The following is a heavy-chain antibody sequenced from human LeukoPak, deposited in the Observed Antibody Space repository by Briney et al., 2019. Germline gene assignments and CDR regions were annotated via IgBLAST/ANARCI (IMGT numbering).Heavy chain of an antibody. CDR2: FDPEDGET. D-gene: IGHD2-2*01. Sequence: GASVKVSCKVSGYTLTELSMHWVRQAPGKGLEWMGGFDPEDGETIYAQKFQGRVTMTEDTSTDTAYMELSSLRSEDTAVYYCATNTICSSTGCSDYWGQGTLVTVSS. J-gene: IGHJ4*02. CDR1: GYTLTELS. V-gene: IGHV1-24*01. CDR3: ATNTICSSTGCSDY.